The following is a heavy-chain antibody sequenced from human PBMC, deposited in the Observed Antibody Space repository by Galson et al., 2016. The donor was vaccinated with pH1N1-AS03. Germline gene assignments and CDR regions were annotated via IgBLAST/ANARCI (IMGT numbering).Heavy chain of an antibody. D-gene: IGHD2/OR15-2a*01. Sequence: PALVKPTQTLTLTCAFSGFSLATSGVGVGWIRQPPGKALEWLALLYWDDDKLYNPSLQSRLTVTKDTSKNLVVLTLTDMDPVDTATYFCTRSRYYNTNLFYFDYWGQGTLVTVSS. CDR1: GFSLATSGVG. V-gene: IGHV2-5*02. CDR2: LYWDDDK. CDR3: TRSRYYNTNLFYFDY. J-gene: IGHJ4*02.